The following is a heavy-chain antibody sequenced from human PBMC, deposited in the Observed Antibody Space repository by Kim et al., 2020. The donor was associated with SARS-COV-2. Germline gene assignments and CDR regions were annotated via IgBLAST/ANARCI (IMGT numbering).Heavy chain of an antibody. CDR3: ARIDYGDYVYYYYYMDV. J-gene: IGHJ6*03. Sequence: GGSLRLSCAASGFTFSSYSMNWVRQAPGKGLEWVSSISSSSSYIYYADSVKGRFTISRDNAKNSLYLQMNSLRAEDTAVYYCARIDYGDYVYYYYYMDVWGKGTTVTVSS. V-gene: IGHV3-21*01. CDR1: GFTFSSYS. CDR2: ISSSSSYI. D-gene: IGHD4-17*01.